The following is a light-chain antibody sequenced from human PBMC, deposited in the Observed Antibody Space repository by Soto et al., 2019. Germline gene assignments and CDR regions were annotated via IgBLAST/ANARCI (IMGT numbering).Light chain of an antibody. CDR3: QQYDSYWGT. J-gene: IGKJ1*01. Sequence: DIRMTQSPSTLSASVGDSVTITCRASQKVSPWLAWYQQKAGKAPKLLIYDVSSLKRRVPSRFSGSGSGTEFTLTISSLQSDDFATYYCQQYDSYWGTFGQGTKVEFK. CDR1: QKVSPW. V-gene: IGKV1-5*01. CDR2: DVS.